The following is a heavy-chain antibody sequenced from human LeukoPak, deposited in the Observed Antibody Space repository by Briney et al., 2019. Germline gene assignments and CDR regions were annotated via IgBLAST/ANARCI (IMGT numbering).Heavy chain of an antibody. CDR3: ARGQAALWFGEL. D-gene: IGHD3-10*01. CDR1: GGSISSSSYY. Sequence: PSETLSLTCTVSGGSISSSSYYWGWIRQPPGKGLEWIGSIYYSGSTYYNPSLKSRVTISLDTSKNQLSLKLSSVTTADTAVYYCARGQAALWFGELWGQGTLVTVSS. J-gene: IGHJ4*02. V-gene: IGHV4-39*07. CDR2: IYYSGST.